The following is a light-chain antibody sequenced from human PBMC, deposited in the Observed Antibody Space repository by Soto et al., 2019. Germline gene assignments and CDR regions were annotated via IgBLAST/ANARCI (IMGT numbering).Light chain of an antibody. CDR1: SSNIGAGND. J-gene: IGLJ1*01. V-gene: IGLV1-40*01. Sequence: QSVITQPPSVSVTAWHLVSISCPGGSSNIGAGNDVHTYLQPPGAAPKLLISGDGNPPSGVPDRFSGSKSGTSASLAITGHKADDEADYYCQSYDSSLSGWEVLGTWTKVTV. CDR2: GDG. CDR3: QSYDSSLSGWEV.